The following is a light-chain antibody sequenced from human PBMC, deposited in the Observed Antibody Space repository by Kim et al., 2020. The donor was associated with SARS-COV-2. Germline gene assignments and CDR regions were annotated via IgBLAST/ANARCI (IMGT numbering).Light chain of an antibody. Sequence: SSVRVTCTLSRGHSPYFIAWHQQQPGKAPRSLMRLEGNGRYHKGSGVPERFSDSSSGADRHLTISNRQSEDEADYYCETWDYNARVFGGGTQLTVL. V-gene: IGLV4-60*03. CDR2: LEGNGRY. CDR1: RGHSPYF. J-gene: IGLJ3*02. CDR3: ETWDYNARV.